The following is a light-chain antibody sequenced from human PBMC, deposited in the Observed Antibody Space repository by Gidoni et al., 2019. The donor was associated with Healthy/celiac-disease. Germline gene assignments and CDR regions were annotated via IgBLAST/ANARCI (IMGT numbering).Light chain of an antibody. Sequence: DIVMPTSPLSLPFTPGEPASISCRSSQSLLHSNGYNYLDWYQQKPGQSPQLLIYLGSNRASGVPDRFSGSGSGTDFTLKISRVEAEDVGVYYCMQARQTPRTFGQGTKVEIK. V-gene: IGKV2-28*01. CDR1: QSLLHSNGYNY. CDR3: MQARQTPRT. J-gene: IGKJ1*01. CDR2: LGS.